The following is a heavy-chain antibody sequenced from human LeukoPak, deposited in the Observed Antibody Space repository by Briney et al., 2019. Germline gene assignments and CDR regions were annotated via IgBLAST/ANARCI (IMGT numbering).Heavy chain of an antibody. CDR1: GFTFDDYA. Sequence: SLRLSCAASGFTFDDYAMHWVRQAPGKGLEWVSGISWNSGSIGYADSVKGRFTISRDNAKNSLYLQMNSLRAEDTALYYCAKGAYYDILTGYSLPWGAFDIWGQGTMVTVSS. J-gene: IGHJ3*02. V-gene: IGHV3-9*01. CDR3: AKGAYYDILTGYSLPWGAFDI. D-gene: IGHD3-9*01. CDR2: ISWNSGSI.